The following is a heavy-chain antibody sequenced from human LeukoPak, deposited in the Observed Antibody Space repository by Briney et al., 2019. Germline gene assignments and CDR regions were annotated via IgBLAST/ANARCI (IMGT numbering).Heavy chain of an antibody. CDR3: ARDRGIVLMVPIDY. CDR1: GFTFSSYW. CDR2: ISSSSSYI. J-gene: IGHJ4*02. V-gene: IGHV3-21*01. Sequence: GGSLRLSCAASGFTFSSYWMNWVRQAPGKGLEWVSSISSSSSYIYYADSVKGRFTISRDNAKNSLYLQMNSLRAEDTAVYYCARDRGIVLMVPIDYWGQGTLVTVSS. D-gene: IGHD2-8*01.